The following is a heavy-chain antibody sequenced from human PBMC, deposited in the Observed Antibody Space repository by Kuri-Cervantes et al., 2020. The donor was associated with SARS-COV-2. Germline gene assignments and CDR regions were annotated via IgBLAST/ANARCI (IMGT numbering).Heavy chain of an antibody. D-gene: IGHD3-22*01. Sequence: SETLSLTCAVYGGSSSDDKWSWIRQAPGKGLGWVGEITESGSTNYNPSPKGRVSMSVDTSKKQFSLKLTSVTAADTAIYYCARGRYDVTMIVVVVTAASSYFDLWGRGTLVTVSS. CDR1: GGSSSDDK. CDR2: ITESGST. V-gene: IGHV4-34*01. CDR3: ARGRYDVTMIVVVVTAASSYFDL. J-gene: IGHJ2*01.